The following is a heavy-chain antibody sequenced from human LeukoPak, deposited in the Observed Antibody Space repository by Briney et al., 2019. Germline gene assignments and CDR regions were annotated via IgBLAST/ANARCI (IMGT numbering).Heavy chain of an antibody. CDR2: MNPNSGNT. J-gene: IGHJ5*02. CDR3: ARGLITMVRGGNWFDP. CDR1: GYTFTSYD. Sequence: ASVKVSCKASGYTFTSYDINWVRQATGQGLEWMGWMNPNSGNTGYAQKFQGRVTMTRNTSISTAYMELSSLRSEDTAVYYCARGLITMVRGGNWFDPWGQGTLVTVSS. D-gene: IGHD3-10*01. V-gene: IGHV1-8*01.